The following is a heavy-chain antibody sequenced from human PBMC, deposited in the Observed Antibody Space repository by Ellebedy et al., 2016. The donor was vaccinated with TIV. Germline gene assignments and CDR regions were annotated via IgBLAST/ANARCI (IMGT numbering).Heavy chain of an antibody. J-gene: IGHJ4*02. D-gene: IGHD3-22*01. V-gene: IGHV3-30*18. CDR2: ISSDGGTD. Sequence: GESLKISXAASGFTFSSYGMHWVRQAPGKGLEWVAVISSDGGTDYYADSVKGRFTISRDSSKNTLYLQMNSLRAEDTSVYYCAKGARGQWFPDYWGQGTLVTVSS. CDR3: AKGARGQWFPDY. CDR1: GFTFSSYG.